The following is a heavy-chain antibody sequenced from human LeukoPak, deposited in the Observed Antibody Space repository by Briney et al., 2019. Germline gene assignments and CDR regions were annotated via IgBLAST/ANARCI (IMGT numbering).Heavy chain of an antibody. V-gene: IGHV3-23*01. CDR3: AKGVSGAYYFDF. CDR1: GFTFGSYA. CDR2: ISGSGDYT. J-gene: IGHJ4*02. Sequence: GGSLRLSCAASGFTFGSYAMSWVRQAPGKGLEWVSSISGSGDYTYYADSVKGRFTISRDNSNNTLYLQMNNLRAEDTAVYYCAKGVSGAYYFDFWGQGTLVTVSS. D-gene: IGHD6-25*01.